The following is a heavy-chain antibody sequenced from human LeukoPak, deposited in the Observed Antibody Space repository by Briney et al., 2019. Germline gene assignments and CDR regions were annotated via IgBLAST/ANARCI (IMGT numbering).Heavy chain of an antibody. V-gene: IGHV3-23*01. Sequence: PGGSLRLSCAASGFTFSSYGMSWVRQAPGKGLEWVSAISGSGGSTYYADSVKGRFTISRDNSKNTLYLQMNSLRAEDTAVYYCAKDRGVTRDFDYWGQGTLVTVSS. CDR3: AKDRGVTRDFDY. J-gene: IGHJ4*02. D-gene: IGHD2-21*02. CDR2: ISGSGGST. CDR1: GFTFSSYG.